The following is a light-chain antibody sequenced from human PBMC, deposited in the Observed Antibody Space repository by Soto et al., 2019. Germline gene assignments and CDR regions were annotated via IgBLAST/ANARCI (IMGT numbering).Light chain of an antibody. Sequence: QSVLTQPPSASGTPGQRVTISCSGSSYNIGSNYVYWYQQLPGTAPKLLIYRNNQRPSGVPDRFSGSKSGTSASLAISGLRSEDEADYYCAAWDDSLSAYVVVGGGTKLTVL. CDR2: RNN. CDR3: AAWDDSLSAYVV. CDR1: SYNIGSNY. J-gene: IGLJ2*01. V-gene: IGLV1-47*01.